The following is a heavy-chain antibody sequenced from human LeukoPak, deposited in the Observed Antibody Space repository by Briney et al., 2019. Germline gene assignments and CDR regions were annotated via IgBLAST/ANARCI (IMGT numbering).Heavy chain of an antibody. Sequence: SETLSLTCTVSGYSISSGYYWGWIRQPPGKGLEWIGSIYHSGSTYYNPSLKSRVTISVDTSKNQFSLKLSSVTAADTAVYYCARLYLDYGDYAPHFDYWGQGTLVTVSS. CDR2: IYHSGST. CDR1: GYSISSGYY. V-gene: IGHV4-38-2*02. D-gene: IGHD4-17*01. CDR3: ARLYLDYGDYAPHFDY. J-gene: IGHJ4*02.